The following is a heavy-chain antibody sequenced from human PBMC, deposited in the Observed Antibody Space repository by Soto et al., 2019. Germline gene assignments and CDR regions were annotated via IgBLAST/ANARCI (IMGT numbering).Heavy chain of an antibody. CDR3: VKATLPTAIKFGVDS. J-gene: IGHJ5*01. Sequence: GGSLRLSCAASGFTFSSYGMHWVRQTPDKGLEWVAVISHDGNQKYYADFAKGRFTISRDNARNTLHLQMNSLRPEDTAFFYCVKATLPTAIKFGVDSWGQGTLVTVSS. V-gene: IGHV3-30*18. CDR1: GFTFSSYG. D-gene: IGHD2-2*01. CDR2: ISHDGNQK.